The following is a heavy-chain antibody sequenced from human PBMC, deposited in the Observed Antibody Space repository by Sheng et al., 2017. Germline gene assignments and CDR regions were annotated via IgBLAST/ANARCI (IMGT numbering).Heavy chain of an antibody. V-gene: IGHV3-43*01. D-gene: IGHD1-26*01. CDR1: GFTFDDYT. CDR2: ISWDGGST. J-gene: IGHJ5*02. Sequence: EVQLVESGGVVVQPGGSLRLSCAASGFTFDDYTMHWVRQAPGKGLEWVSLISWDGGSTYYADSVKGRFTISRDNSKNSLYLQMNSLRTEDTALYYCATSSGSYHGWFDPWGQGTLVTVSS. CDR3: ATSSGSYHGWFDP.